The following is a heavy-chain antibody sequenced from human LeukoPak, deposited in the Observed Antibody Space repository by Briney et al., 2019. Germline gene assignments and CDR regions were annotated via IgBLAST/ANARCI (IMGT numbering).Heavy chain of an antibody. CDR3: AGADRLDGSPYLIGP. V-gene: IGHV1-2*02. Sequence: GASVKVSCKTSGYTFIDYYMHWVRQAPGQGLEWMGWVNPASGRTSITQKFRDKITLTRDTSITTFYMEVAWLTSDDTAIYYCAGADRLDGSPYLIGPWGQGTLVTVSS. CDR2: VNPASGRT. J-gene: IGHJ5*02. D-gene: IGHD1-26*01. CDR1: GYTFIDYY.